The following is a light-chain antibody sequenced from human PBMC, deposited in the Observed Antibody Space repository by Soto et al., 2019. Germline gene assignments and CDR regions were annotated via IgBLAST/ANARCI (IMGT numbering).Light chain of an antibody. J-gene: IGLJ2*01. V-gene: IGLV2-8*01. CDR1: SSDVGGYNY. CDR3: SSYAGSNNVV. CDR2: EVS. Sequence: QSALTQPPSASGSPGQSVTISWTGTSSDVGGYNYVSWYQQHPGKAPKLMIYEVSKRPSGVPDRFSGSKSGNTASLTVSGLEAEDEAVYHCSSYAGSNNVVLGGGTKLTVL.